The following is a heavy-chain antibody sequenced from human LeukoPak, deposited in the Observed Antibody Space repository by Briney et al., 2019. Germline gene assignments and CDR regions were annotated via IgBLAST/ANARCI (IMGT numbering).Heavy chain of an antibody. CDR3: ARDRVAGPSFDY. CDR2: INPNSGGT. V-gene: IGHV1-2*02. J-gene: IGHJ4*02. D-gene: IGHD6-19*01. CDR1: GYTFTGYY. Sequence: ASVKVSRKASGYTFTGYYMHWVRQAPGQGLEWMGWINPNSGGTNYAQKFQGRVTMTRDTSISTAYMELSRLRSDDTAVYYCARDRVAGPSFDYWGQGTLVTVSS.